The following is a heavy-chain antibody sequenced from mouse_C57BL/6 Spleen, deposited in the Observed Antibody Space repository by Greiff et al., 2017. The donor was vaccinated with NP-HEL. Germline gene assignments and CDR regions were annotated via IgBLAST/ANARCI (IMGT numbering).Heavy chain of an antibody. CDR3: ARSYYGSFAY. CDR2: IYPSDSET. Sequence: VQLQQPGAELVRPGSSVKLSCKASGYTFTSYWMDWVKQRPGQGLEWIGNIYPSDSETHYNQKFKDKATLTVDKSSSTAYMQLSSLTSEDSAVYYCARSYYGSFAYWGQGTLVTVSA. V-gene: IGHV1-61*01. J-gene: IGHJ3*01. D-gene: IGHD1-1*01. CDR1: GYTFTSYW.